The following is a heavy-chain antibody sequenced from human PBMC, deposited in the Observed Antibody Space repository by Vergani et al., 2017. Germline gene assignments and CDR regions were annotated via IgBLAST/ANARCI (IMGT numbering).Heavy chain of an antibody. CDR1: GGTFSSYA. D-gene: IGHD3-3*01. Sequence: QVQLVQSGAEVKKPGSSVKVSCKASGGTFSSYAISWVRQAPGQGLEWMGGIIPIFGTANYAQKFQGRVTITADESTSTAYMELSSLRSEDTAVYYCARDFSSGYHSPKDSCDIWGQGTMVTVSS. V-gene: IGHV1-69*01. CDR2: IIPIFGTA. J-gene: IGHJ3*02. CDR3: ARDFSSGYHSPKDSCDI.